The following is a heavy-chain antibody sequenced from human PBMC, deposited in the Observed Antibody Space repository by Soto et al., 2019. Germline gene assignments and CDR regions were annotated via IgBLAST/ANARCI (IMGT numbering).Heavy chain of an antibody. CDR2: MQPSTGRT. Sequence: QVQLVQSGAEVREPGSSVKVSCKASGYSFTSLDINWVRQTAGQGLEWMGWMQPSTGRTGYAQKFQGRVTMTRDTAINAAYMELTTLTSESPPFDPCARGVRAGVAWWGHGHLVNASS. CDR1: GYSFTSLD. J-gene: IGHJ4*01. D-gene: IGHD3-10*01. V-gene: IGHV1-8*01. CDR3: ARGVRAGVAW.